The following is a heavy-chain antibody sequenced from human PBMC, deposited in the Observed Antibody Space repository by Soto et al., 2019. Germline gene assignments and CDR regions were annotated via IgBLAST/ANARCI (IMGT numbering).Heavy chain of an antibody. J-gene: IGHJ5*02. CDR2: VYYSGSS. V-gene: IGHV4-31*03. D-gene: IGHD2-15*01. CDR3: AKLYCTSSTCSFPGWFDP. Sequence: SETLSLTCTVSGDSISGGASFWSWIRQTPGKGLEWIANVYYSGSSYYNPSLKSRLTISVDTTKNQFSLQLKSMTAADTAVYYCAKLYCTSSTCSFPGWFDPWGQGTLVTVSS. CDR1: GDSISGGASF.